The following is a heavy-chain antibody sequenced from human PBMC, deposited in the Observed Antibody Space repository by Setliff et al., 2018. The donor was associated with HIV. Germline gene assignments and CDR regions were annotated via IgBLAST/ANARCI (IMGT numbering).Heavy chain of an antibody. CDR2: INHSGST. D-gene: IGHD2-2*01. Sequence: PSETLSLTCAVYGGSFSGYYWSWIRQPPGKGLEWIGEINHSGSTNYNPSLKSRVTISVATSKNQFSLKLSSVTAADTAVYYCARGRYCSSTSCLYYYYMDVWGKGTTVTVSS. J-gene: IGHJ6*03. CDR1: GGSFSGYY. CDR3: ARGRYCSSTSCLYYYYMDV. V-gene: IGHV4-34*01.